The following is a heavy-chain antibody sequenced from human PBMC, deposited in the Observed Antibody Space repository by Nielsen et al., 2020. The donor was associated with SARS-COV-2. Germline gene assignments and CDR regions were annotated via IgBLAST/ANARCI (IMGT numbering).Heavy chain of an antibody. Sequence: GESLKISCAASGFTFSSYSMNWVRQAPGKGLEWVSSISSSSSYIYYADSVKGRFTISRDNAKNSLYLQMNSLRAEDTAVYYCAKDMRFGRLPAGDYYYYGMDVWGQGTTVTVSS. CDR3: AKDMRFGRLPAGDYYYYGMDV. CDR2: ISSSSSYI. V-gene: IGHV3-21*04. D-gene: IGHD3-10*01. CDR1: GFTFSSYS. J-gene: IGHJ6*02.